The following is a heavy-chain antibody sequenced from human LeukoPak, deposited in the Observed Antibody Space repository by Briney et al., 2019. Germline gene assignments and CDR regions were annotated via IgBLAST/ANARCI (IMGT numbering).Heavy chain of an antibody. V-gene: IGHV3-48*03. D-gene: IGHD4/OR15-4a*01. CDR3: ARGHPNRWFDP. Sequence: GGSLRLSCAASGFTFSSYEMNWVRQAPGKGLEWVSYISSSGSTIYYADSVKGRFTISKDNAKNSLYLQMNSLRAGDTAVHYCARGHPNRWFDPWGQGTLVTVSS. CDR2: ISSSGSTI. CDR1: GFTFSSYE. J-gene: IGHJ5*02.